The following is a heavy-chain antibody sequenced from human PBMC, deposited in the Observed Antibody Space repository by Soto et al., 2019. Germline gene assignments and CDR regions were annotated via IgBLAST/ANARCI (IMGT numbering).Heavy chain of an antibody. CDR1: GGSISSGGYY. CDR2: IYHSGDT. V-gene: IGHV4-31*03. Sequence: SETLSLTCTVSGGSISSGGYYWSWIRQHPGKGLEWIGYIYHSGDTYYNPSLKSRVTISVDTSNTHFSLKLTSVTAADTAVYYCARLRWDSNFWYQIDYWGQGTLVTVSS. J-gene: IGHJ4*02. D-gene: IGHD6-13*01. CDR3: ARLRWDSNFWYQIDY.